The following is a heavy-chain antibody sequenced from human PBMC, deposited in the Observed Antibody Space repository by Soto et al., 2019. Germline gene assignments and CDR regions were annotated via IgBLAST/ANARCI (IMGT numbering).Heavy chain of an antibody. CDR2: IYHSGSA. V-gene: IGHV4-30-2*01. Sequence: SETLSLTCAVSGGSISSGGYSWSWIRQPPGKGLEWIGYIYHSGSAYYNPSLKSRVTISVDRSKNQFSLKLSSVTAADTAVYYCARGRITIFGVVWYFDYWGQGTLVTVSS. CDR3: ARGRITIFGVVWYFDY. CDR1: GGSISSGGYS. D-gene: IGHD3-3*01. J-gene: IGHJ4*02.